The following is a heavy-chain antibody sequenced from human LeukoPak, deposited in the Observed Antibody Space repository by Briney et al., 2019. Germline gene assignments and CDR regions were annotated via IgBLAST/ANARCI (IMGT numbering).Heavy chain of an antibody. V-gene: IGHV4-34*01. D-gene: IGHD2-2*01. CDR1: GGSFSGYY. CDR2: INHSGST. J-gene: IGHJ5*02. CDR3: ARGPSYCSSTSCYVDNWFDP. Sequence: SETLSLTCAVYGGSFSGYYWSWIRQPPGKGLEWIGEINHSGSTNYNPSLKSRVTISVDTSKNQFSLKLSSVTAADTAVYYCARGPSYCSSTSCYVDNWFDPWVQGTLVTVSS.